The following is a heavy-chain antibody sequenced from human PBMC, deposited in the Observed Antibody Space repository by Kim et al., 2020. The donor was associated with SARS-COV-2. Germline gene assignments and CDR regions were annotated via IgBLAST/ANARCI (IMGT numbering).Heavy chain of an antibody. CDR2: ISAYNGNT. CDR3: ASETVGYDGRYYFDY. CDR1: GYTFTSYG. V-gene: IGHV1-18*01. D-gene: IGHD5-12*01. J-gene: IGHJ4*02. Sequence: ASVKVSCKASGYTFTSYGISWVRQAPGQGLEWMGWISAYNGNTNYAQKLQGRVTMTTDTSTSTAYMELRSLRSDDTAVYYCASETVGYDGRYYFDYWGQGTLVTVSS.